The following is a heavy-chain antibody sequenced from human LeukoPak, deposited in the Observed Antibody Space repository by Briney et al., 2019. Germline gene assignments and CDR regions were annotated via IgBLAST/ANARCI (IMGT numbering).Heavy chain of an antibody. Sequence: GGSLRLSCAASGFTFSSYAMSWVRQAPGKGLEWVSSISGSGGTTYYADSVKGRFTISRDNSKNTLYLQMNSLRAEDTVIYYCAKTWGGRGQFDYWGQGTLVTVSS. CDR3: AKTWGGRGQFDY. J-gene: IGHJ4*02. CDR2: ISGSGGTT. CDR1: GFTFSSYA. D-gene: IGHD3-16*01. V-gene: IGHV3-23*01.